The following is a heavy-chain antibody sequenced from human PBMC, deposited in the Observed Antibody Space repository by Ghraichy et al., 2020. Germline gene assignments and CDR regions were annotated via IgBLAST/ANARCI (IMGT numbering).Heavy chain of an antibody. V-gene: IGHV3-13*01. D-gene: IGHD2-2*02. J-gene: IGHJ6*02. CDR1: GFTFSSYD. CDR3: ARGIDCSSTSCYTNYYYYGMDV. CDR2: IGTAGDT. Sequence: RGSLRLSCAASGFTFSSYDMHWVRQATGKGLEWVSAIGTAGDTYYPGSVKGRFTISRENAKNSLYLQMNSLRAGDTAVYYCARGIDCSSTSCYTNYYYYGMDVWGQGTTVTVSS.